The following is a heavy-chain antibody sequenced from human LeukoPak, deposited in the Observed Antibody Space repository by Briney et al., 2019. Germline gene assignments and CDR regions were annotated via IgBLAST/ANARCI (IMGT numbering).Heavy chain of an antibody. CDR2: ISSSSSYI. CDR3: ARSPRSMTTGRMDV. Sequence: PGGSLRLSCAATGFTFSSYSMNRVRQAPGKGLEWVSSISSSSSYIYYADSAKGRFTISRDNAKNSLYLQMNSLRAEDTAVYYCARSPRSMTTGRMDVWSKGTTVTVSS. CDR1: GFTFSSYS. J-gene: IGHJ6*04. D-gene: IGHD4-11*01. V-gene: IGHV3-21*01.